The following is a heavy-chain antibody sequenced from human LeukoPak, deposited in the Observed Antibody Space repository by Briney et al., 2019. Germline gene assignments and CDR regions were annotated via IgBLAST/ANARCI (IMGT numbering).Heavy chain of an antibody. CDR1: GGSISSSSYY. CDR2: IYYSGRT. Sequence: PSETLSLTCTVSGGSISSSSYYWGWIRQPPGKGLEWIGSIYYSGRTYYNPSLKSRVTISVDTSKNQFFLKLSSVTAADTAVYYCARNGYGSGSYDFQHWGQGTLVTVSS. CDR3: ARNGYGSGSYDFQH. D-gene: IGHD3-10*01. V-gene: IGHV4-39*01. J-gene: IGHJ1*01.